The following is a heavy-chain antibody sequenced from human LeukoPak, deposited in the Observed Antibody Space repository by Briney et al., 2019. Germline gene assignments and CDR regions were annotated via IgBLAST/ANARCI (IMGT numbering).Heavy chain of an antibody. J-gene: IGHJ4*02. CDR2: VYYSGST. V-gene: IGHV4-61*01. D-gene: IGHD1-26*01. CDR1: GGSIRNSSFY. CDR3: ARDVSGSYWYYFDY. Sequence: PSETLSLTCAVSGGSIRNSSFYWGWIRQPPGKGLEWIGYVYYSGSTNYNPSLKSRVTISVDTSKNQFSLKLSSVTAADTAVYYCARDVSGSYWYYFDYWGQGTLVTVSS.